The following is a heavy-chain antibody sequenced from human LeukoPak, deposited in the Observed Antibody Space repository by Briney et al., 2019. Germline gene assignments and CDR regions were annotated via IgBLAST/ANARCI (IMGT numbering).Heavy chain of an antibody. CDR1: GFSLSYNGMG. CDR3: AHVEIAATVYFHA. Sequence: SGPTLVKPTETLAVTYAFSGFSLSYNGMGGAYTSPPTESPAEGLALIYWDDDKRYSPSLQNRLSITKDTSKNQVVLELTDMDLVDTATYFCAHVEIAATVYFHAWGQGTLVTVSS. V-gene: IGHV2-5*02. D-gene: IGHD6-13*01. CDR2: IYWDDDK. J-gene: IGHJ4*02.